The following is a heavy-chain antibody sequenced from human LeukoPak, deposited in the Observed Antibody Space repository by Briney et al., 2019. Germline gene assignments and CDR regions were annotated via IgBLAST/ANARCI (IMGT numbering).Heavy chain of an antibody. CDR2: INKDGSER. V-gene: IGHV3-7*01. Sequence: GGSLRLSCAASGVTFSTFWMSWVRQVPGKGLEWVANINKDGSERYYVDSVKGRFTISRDDARNSLYLQMNSLRAEDTAVYYCARRYCSGSSCYSVDHWGQGTLVTVSS. J-gene: IGHJ4*02. CDR3: ARRYCSGSSCYSVDH. CDR1: GVTFSTFW. D-gene: IGHD2-15*01.